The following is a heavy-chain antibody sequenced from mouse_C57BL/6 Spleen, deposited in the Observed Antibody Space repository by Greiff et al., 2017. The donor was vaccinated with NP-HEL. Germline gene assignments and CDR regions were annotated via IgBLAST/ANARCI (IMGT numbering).Heavy chain of an antibody. CDR1: GFNIKDYY. CDR3: ARARAMDY. CDR2: IDPEDGET. Sequence: VQLQQSGAELVKPGASVKLSCTASGFNIKDYYMHWVKQRTEQGLEWIGRIDPEDGETKHAPKFQGKATITADTSSNTAYLQLSSLTSEDTAVYYCARARAMDYWGQGTSVTVSS. V-gene: IGHV14-2*01. J-gene: IGHJ4*01.